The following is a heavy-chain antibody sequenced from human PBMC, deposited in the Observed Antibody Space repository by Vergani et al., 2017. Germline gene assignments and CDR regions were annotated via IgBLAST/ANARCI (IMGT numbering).Heavy chain of an antibody. CDR3: ASRDGYNYIDY. D-gene: IGHD5-24*01. Sequence: QVQLQQWGAGLLKPSETLSLTCAVYGGSFSGYYWSWIRQPPGKGLEWIGEINHSGSTNYNPSLKRRVTISVDPSKNQFSLKLSSVTAADTAVYYCASRDGYNYIDYWGQGTLVTVSS. CDR2: INHSGST. J-gene: IGHJ4*02. CDR1: GGSFSGYY. V-gene: IGHV4-34*01.